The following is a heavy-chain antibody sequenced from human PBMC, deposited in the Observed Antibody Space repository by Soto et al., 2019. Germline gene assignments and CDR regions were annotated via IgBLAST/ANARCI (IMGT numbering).Heavy chain of an antibody. D-gene: IGHD1-26*01. CDR3: AREVVSPATSDAFDI. CDR2: IYVTGAV. CDR1: AAALNSGNYY. V-gene: IGHV4-31*03. Sequence: PSETLSLTCIVSAAALNSGNYYWSWIRQVPGKGLEWIGHIYVTGAVDYNPSLRDRITISQATSERQFSLNLRLVTAADTAVYYCAREVVSPATSDAFDIWGQGTMVTVSS. J-gene: IGHJ3*02.